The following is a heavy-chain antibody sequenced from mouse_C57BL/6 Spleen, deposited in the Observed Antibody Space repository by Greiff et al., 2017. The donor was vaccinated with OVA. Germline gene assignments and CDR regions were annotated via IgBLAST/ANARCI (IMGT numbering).Heavy chain of an antibody. CDR1: GFTFSDYG. Sequence: EVHLVESGGGLVKPGGSLKLSCAASGFTFSDYGMHWVRQAPEKGLEWVAYISSGSSTIYYADTVKGRFTISRDNAKNTLFLQMTSLRSEDTAMYYCAREAGTAMDYWGQGTSVTVSS. J-gene: IGHJ4*01. D-gene: IGHD4-1*01. V-gene: IGHV5-17*01. CDR2: ISSGSSTI. CDR3: AREAGTAMDY.